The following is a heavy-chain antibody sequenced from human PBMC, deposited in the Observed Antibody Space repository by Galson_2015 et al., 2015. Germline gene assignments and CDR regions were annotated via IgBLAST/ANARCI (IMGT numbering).Heavy chain of an antibody. CDR1: GFTFSSYE. V-gene: IGHV3-48*03. J-gene: IGHJ5*02. CDR2: ISSSGSSI. CDR3: ARDRAYGDYAGWVDWFDP. D-gene: IGHD4-17*01. Sequence: SLRLSCAASGFTFSSYEMNWVRQAPGMGLEWVSYISSSGSSIYYADSVKGRFTISRDNAKNSLYLHMDSLRAEDTAVYYCARDRAYGDYAGWVDWFDPWGRGTLVTVSS.